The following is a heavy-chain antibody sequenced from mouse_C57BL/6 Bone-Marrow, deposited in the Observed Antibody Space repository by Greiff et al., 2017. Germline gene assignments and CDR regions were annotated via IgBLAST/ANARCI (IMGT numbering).Heavy chain of an antibody. D-gene: IGHD4-1*01. J-gene: IGHJ1*03. Sequence: EVQLQQSGAELVRPGASVKLSCTASGFNIKDDYMHWVKQRPEQGLEWIGWIDPENGDTEYASKFQGKATITASTSSITAYLQLSSLTSEDTAVYYCTTSWDWYFDVWGTGTTVTVSS. CDR2: IDPENGDT. CDR1: GFNIKDDY. V-gene: IGHV14-4*01. CDR3: TTSWDWYFDV.